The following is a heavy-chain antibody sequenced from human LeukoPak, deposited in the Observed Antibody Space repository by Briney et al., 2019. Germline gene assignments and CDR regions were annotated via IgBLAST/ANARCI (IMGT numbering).Heavy chain of an antibody. CDR2: ISSSGSTI. CDR3: AISNGYGMDV. J-gene: IGHJ6*02. CDR1: GFTFSSYE. D-gene: IGHD2-8*01. V-gene: IGHV3-48*03. Sequence: GSLRLSCAASGFTFSSYEMNWVRQAPGKGLEWVSYISSSGSTIYYADSVKGRFTISRDNAKNSLYLQMNSLRAEDTAVYYCAISNGYGMDVWGQGTTVTVSS.